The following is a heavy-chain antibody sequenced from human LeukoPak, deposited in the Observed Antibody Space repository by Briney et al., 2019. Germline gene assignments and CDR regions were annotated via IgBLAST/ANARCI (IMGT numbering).Heavy chain of an antibody. CDR1: GFTFSAYN. CDR2: ISSTSSTI. Sequence: PGGSLRLSCAASGFTFSAYNMNWVRQAPGKGLEWLSYISSTSSTIYYADSVKGRFTTSRDNAKNSLYLQMNSLRAEDTAVYYCARDYYNTSGYYYGGYWGQGTLVTVSS. V-gene: IGHV3-48*01. J-gene: IGHJ4*02. CDR3: ARDYYNTSGYYYGGY. D-gene: IGHD3-22*01.